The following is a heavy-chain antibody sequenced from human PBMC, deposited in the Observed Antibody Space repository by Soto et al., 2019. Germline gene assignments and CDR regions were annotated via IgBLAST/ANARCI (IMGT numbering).Heavy chain of an antibody. V-gene: IGHV4-59*01. CDR3: ARVDSYCSGGSCYLWWFDP. CDR1: GGSISSYY. D-gene: IGHD2-15*01. Sequence: PSETLSLTCTVSGGSISSYYWSWIRQPPGKGLEWIGYIYYSGSTNYNPSLKSRVTISVDTSKNQFSLKLGSVTAADTAVYYCARVDSYCSGGSCYLWWFDPWGQGTLVTVSS. CDR2: IYYSGST. J-gene: IGHJ5*02.